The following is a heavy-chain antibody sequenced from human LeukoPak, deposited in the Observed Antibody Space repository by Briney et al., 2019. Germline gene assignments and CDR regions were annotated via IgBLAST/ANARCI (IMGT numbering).Heavy chain of an antibody. V-gene: IGHV3-33*01. Sequence: GGSLRLSCAASGFTFSSYGMHWVRQAPGKGLEWVAVIWYDGSNKYYADSVKGRFTISRDNSKNTLYLQMNSLRAEDTAVYYCASVELAEYFQHWGQGTLVTVS. D-gene: IGHD1-26*01. CDR3: ASVELAEYFQH. J-gene: IGHJ1*01. CDR2: IWYDGSNK. CDR1: GFTFSSYG.